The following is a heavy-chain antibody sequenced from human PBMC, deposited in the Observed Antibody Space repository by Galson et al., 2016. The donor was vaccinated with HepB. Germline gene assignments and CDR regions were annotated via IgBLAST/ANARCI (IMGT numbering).Heavy chain of an antibody. J-gene: IGHJ4*02. V-gene: IGHV4-34*01. D-gene: IGHD3-3*01. Sequence: SETLSLTCAVYGGSFSGYYWSWIRQPPGKGLEWIGEINHSGNTNYNPSLKSRVTISVDTSKNQFSLKLTSVTAADMAVYFCGANDFWSAYHYWGQGALVTVSS. CDR1: GGSFSGYY. CDR2: INHSGNT. CDR3: GANDFWSAYHY.